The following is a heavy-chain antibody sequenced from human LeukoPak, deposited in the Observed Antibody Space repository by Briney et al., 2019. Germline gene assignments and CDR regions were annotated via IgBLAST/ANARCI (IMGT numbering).Heavy chain of an antibody. CDR2: IKEDGSEK. Sequence: PGGSLRLSCAASGFTFSSNWMNWVRQAPGKGLEWVANIKEDGSEKYYVDSVKGRFTISRDNAKNSLCLQMNSLRAEDTAIYYCVRSGGYWGQGTLVTVSS. D-gene: IGHD1-26*01. V-gene: IGHV3-7*05. CDR1: GFTFSSNW. CDR3: VRSGGY. J-gene: IGHJ4*02.